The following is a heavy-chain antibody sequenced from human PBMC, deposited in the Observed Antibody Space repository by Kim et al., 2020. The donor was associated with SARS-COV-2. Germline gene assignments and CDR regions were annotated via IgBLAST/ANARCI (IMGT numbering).Heavy chain of an antibody. D-gene: IGHD2-15*01. Sequence: SETLSLTCTVSGGSISSGGYYWSWIRQHPGKGLEWIGYIYYSGSTYYNPSLKSRVTISVDTSKNQFSLKLSSVTAADTAVYYCARDRGSGGTHFDYWGQGTLVTVSS. J-gene: IGHJ4*02. CDR3: ARDRGSGGTHFDY. CDR1: GGSISSGGYY. CDR2: IYYSGST. V-gene: IGHV4-31*03.